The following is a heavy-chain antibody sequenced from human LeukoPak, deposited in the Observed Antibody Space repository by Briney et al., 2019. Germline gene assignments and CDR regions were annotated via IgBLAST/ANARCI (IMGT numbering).Heavy chain of an antibody. J-gene: IGHJ4*02. V-gene: IGHV4-31*03. Sequence: SETLSLTCTVSGGSISSSSYYWGWIRQHPGKGLEWIGYIYYSGSTYYNPSLKSRVTISVDTSKNQFSLKLSSVTAADTAVYYCARGLHFDYWGQGTLVTVSS. CDR2: IYYSGST. CDR1: GGSISSSSYY. CDR3: ARGLHFDY.